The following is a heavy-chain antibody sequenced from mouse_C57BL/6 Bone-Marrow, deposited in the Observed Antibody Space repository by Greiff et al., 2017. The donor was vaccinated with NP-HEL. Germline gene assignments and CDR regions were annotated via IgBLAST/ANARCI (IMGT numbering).Heavy chain of an antibody. CDR3: VRQNGAWFAY. V-gene: IGHV10-1*01. CDR2: IRSKSNNYAT. CDR1: GFSFNTYA. Sequence: EVQRVESGGGLVQPKGSLKLSCAASGFSFNTYAMNWVRQAPGKGLEWVARIRSKSNNYATYYADSVKDRFTISRDDSESMLYLQMNNLKTEDTAMYYCVRQNGAWFAYWGQGTLVTVSA. J-gene: IGHJ3*01.